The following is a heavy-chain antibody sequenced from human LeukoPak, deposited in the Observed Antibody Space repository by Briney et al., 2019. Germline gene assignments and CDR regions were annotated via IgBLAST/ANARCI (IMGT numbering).Heavy chain of an antibody. J-gene: IGHJ4*02. CDR2: IYSGGST. CDR3: AKGRGVEVAGNAFFDY. D-gene: IGHD6-19*01. CDR1: GFTVSSNY. V-gene: IGHV3-53*05. Sequence: GGSLRLSCAASGFTVSSNYMSWVRQAPGKGLEWVSVIYSGGSTYYADSVKGRFTISRDNAKNSLHLQMNSLRAEDTAFYFCAKGRGVEVAGNAFFDYWGQGTLVTVSS.